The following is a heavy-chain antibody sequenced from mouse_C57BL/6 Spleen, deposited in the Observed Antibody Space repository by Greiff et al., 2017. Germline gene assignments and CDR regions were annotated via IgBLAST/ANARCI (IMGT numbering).Heavy chain of an antibody. J-gene: IGHJ2*01. Sequence: QVQLQQSGAELVRPGASVTLSCKASGYTFTDYEMHWVKQTPVHGLEWIGAIDPETGGTAYNQKFKGKAILTAAPSSSTAYMELRSLTSEDSAVYYGTRWGYYGSSYYWDWGGQGTARAVAS. D-gene: IGHD1-1*01. V-gene: IGHV1-15*01. CDR3: TRWGYYGSSYYWDW. CDR2: IDPETGGT. CDR1: GYTFTDYE.